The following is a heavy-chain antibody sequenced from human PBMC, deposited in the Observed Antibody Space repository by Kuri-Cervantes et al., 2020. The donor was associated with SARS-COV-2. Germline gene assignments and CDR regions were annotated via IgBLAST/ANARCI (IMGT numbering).Heavy chain of an antibody. CDR1: GGFVNDYW. CDR3: ARGVPGF. Sequence: ESLKISCAVYGGFVNDYWWSWVRQPSGTGLEWIGDIKHSGSTNWNPSLKSRVTISVDTSKNQFSLKLTSVTAADTAVYYCARGVPGFWGPGTLVTVSS. CDR2: IKHSGST. V-gene: IGHV4-34*01. J-gene: IGHJ4*02.